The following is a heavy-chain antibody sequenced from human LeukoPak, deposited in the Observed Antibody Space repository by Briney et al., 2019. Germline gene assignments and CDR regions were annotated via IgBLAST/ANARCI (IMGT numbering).Heavy chain of an antibody. V-gene: IGHV3-7*03. D-gene: IGHD3-10*01. J-gene: IGHJ3*02. Sequence: GGSLRLSCVVSGFSFSSYRMSWVRQAPGKGLEWVANVKQDGGEQHYVDSVKGRFSISRDNANNSLFLQMNSLRAEDTAVYYCARDVAMVRGVTDAFDIWGQGTVVTVSS. CDR1: GFSFSSYR. CDR2: VKQDGGEQ. CDR3: ARDVAMVRGVTDAFDI.